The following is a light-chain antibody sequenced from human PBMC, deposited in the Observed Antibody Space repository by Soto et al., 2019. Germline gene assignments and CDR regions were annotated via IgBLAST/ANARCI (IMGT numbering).Light chain of an antibody. CDR1: SSDVGSYNR. J-gene: IGLJ2*01. Sequence: QSALTQPPSVSGSLGQSVTISCTGTSSDVGSYNRVSWYQQPPGTAPKLMIFDVSDRPSGVPDRFSGSKSGNTASLIISGLQAEDEADYYCSSHTSSSTVLFGGGTKLTVL. CDR3: SSHTSSSTVL. CDR2: DVS. V-gene: IGLV2-18*02.